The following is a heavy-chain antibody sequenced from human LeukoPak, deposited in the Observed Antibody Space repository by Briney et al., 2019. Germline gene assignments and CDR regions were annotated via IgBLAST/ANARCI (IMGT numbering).Heavy chain of an antibody. J-gene: IGHJ3*02. CDR1: GDSISSTNW. Sequence: SETLSLTCTVSGDSISSTNWWSWVRQPPGKGLEWIGEIYHSGNTYYNPSLKSRVTISVDTSKNQFSLKLSSVTAADTAVYYCARPLSSSGPPAFDIWGQGTMVTVSS. CDR3: ARPLSSSGPPAFDI. D-gene: IGHD6-19*01. V-gene: IGHV4-4*02. CDR2: IYHSGNT.